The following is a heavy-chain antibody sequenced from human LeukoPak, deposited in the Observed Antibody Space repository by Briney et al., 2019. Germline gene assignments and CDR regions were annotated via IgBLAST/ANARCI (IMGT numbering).Heavy chain of an antibody. CDR1: GFTFSSYG. Sequence: GGSLRLSCAASGFTFSSYGMTWVRQAPGKGLEWVSSITSRSYIYYADSVKGRFTISRDNAKNSLYLQMNSLRAEDTAVYYCAKDSRIVVVPYYYYMDVWGKGTTVTVSS. J-gene: IGHJ6*03. V-gene: IGHV3-21*04. CDR2: ITSRSYI. CDR3: AKDSRIVVVPYYYYMDV. D-gene: IGHD2-2*01.